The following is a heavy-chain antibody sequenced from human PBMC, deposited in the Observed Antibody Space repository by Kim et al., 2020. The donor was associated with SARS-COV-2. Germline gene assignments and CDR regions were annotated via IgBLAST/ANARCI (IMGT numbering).Heavy chain of an antibody. CDR2: T. Sequence: TSYAQKFQGGVTMTRDTSTSTVYMGLSSLRSEDTAVYYCARDQAGTFDYWGQGTLVTVSS. J-gene: IGHJ4*02. CDR3: ARDQAGTFDY. D-gene: IGHD1-1*01. V-gene: IGHV1-46*01.